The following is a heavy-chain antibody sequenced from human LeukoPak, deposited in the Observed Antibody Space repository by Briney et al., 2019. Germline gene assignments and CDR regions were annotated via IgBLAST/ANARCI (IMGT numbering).Heavy chain of an antibody. Sequence: SETLSLTCTVSGGSVTSGNYYWNWIRQPAGKGLEWIGRIYTNGGASYNPSLKSRVTISIDASKNQFSLKLSSVTAAGTAVYYCAREPGQYSGSYYDAFDIWGQGTMVTVSS. CDR3: AREPGQYSGSYYDAFDI. CDR1: GGSVTSGNYY. J-gene: IGHJ3*02. V-gene: IGHV4-61*02. CDR2: IYTNGGA. D-gene: IGHD1-26*01.